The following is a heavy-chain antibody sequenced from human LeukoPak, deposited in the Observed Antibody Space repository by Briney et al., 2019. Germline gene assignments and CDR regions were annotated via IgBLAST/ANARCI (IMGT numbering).Heavy chain of an antibody. CDR2: ISGSGGTR. V-gene: IGHV3-48*03. CDR1: GFTFSSYE. J-gene: IGHJ6*04. Sequence: PGGSLRLSCATSGFTFSSYEMTWVCQAPGKGLEWISYISGSGGTRYYADSVKGRFTISRDNAKNSLYLQMTSLRAEDTAVYYCARNRGSASYFYYDMDVWGKGTSVTVSS. CDR3: ARNRGSASYFYYDMDV. D-gene: IGHD2-2*01.